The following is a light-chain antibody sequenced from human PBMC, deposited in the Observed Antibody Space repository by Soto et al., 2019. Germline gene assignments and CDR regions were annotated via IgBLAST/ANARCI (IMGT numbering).Light chain of an antibody. CDR2: GAS. Sequence: EIVMTQSPATLSVSPGERATLSCRASQSVSSNLAWYQQKPGQAPRLLIYGASTKATGIPARFRGSGSGTEFTLPISSLQSEDFAVYYCKQYNNWPPLAFGQGTKVEIK. J-gene: IGKJ1*01. CDR1: QSVSSN. CDR3: KQYNNWPPLA. V-gene: IGKV3-15*01.